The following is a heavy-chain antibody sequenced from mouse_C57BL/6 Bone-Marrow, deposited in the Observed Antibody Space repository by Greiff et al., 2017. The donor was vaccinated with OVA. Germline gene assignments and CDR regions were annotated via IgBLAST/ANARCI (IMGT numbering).Heavy chain of an antibody. CDR1: GYTFTDYN. D-gene: IGHD2-13*01. CDR2: INPNNGGT. CDR3: ARDYYYYAMDY. V-gene: IGHV1-22*01. J-gene: IGHJ4*01. Sequence: EVQVVESGPELVKPGASVKMSCKASGYTFTDYNMHWVKQSHGKSLEWIGYINPNNGGTSYNQKFKGKATLTVNKSSSTAYMELRSLTSEDSAVYYCARDYYYYAMDYWGQGTSVTVSS.